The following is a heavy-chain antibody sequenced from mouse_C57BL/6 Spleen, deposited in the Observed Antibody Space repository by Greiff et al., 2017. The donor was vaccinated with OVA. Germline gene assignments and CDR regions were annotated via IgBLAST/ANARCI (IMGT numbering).Heavy chain of an antibody. CDR1: GFTFSSYG. CDR2: ISSGGSYT. V-gene: IGHV5-6*01. Sequence: EVQRVESGGDLVKPGGSLKLSCAASGFTFSSYGMSWVRQTPDKRLEWVATISSGGSYTYYPDSVKGRFTISRDNAKNTLYLQMSSLKSEDTAMYYCARLHYSNYFDYWGQGTTLTVSS. J-gene: IGHJ2*01. D-gene: IGHD2-5*01. CDR3: ARLHYSNYFDY.